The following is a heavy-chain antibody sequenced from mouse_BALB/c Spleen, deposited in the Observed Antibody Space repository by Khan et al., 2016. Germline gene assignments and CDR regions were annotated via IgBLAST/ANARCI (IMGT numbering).Heavy chain of an antibody. CDR2: IRSKSNNYAT. CDR3: VGRYFDV. Sequence: EVQLVGSGGGLVQPKGSLKLSCAASGFTFNTYAMNWVRQAPGKGLEWVARIRSKSNNYATYYADSVKDRFTISRDDSQSMLYLQMNNLKTEDTAMYYCVGRYFDVWGAGTTVTVSS. CDR1: GFTFNTYA. V-gene: IGHV10-1*02. J-gene: IGHJ1*01.